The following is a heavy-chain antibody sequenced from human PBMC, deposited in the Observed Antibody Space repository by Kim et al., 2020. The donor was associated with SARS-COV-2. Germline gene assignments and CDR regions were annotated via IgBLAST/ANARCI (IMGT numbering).Heavy chain of an antibody. Sequence: GGSLRLSCAASRFTFSNYAMNWVRQTPGKGLEWVSSISDSGGSRYYADSVNGRFTISRDNSKDTLYLQMSNLRAEDTALYYCAKGDCSSASCYTTDNGGRGGLVTVSS. CDR2: ISDSGGSR. CDR1: RFTFSNYA. V-gene: IGHV3-23*01. D-gene: IGHD2-2*02. CDR3: AKGDCSSASCYTTDN. J-gene: IGHJ4*02.